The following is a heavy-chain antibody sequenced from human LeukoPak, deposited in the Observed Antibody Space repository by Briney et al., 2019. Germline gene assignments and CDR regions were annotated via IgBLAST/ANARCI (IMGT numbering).Heavy chain of an antibody. Sequence: ASVKVSCKASGCTFTSYAISWVRQAPGQGLEWMGWINPNFGKTNYARRFRGRVMLTSDTSTRTAYMELSSLRAEDTAVYYCPRDNYSTARRCFYYWGQGNQVNVPS. V-gene: IGHV1-69*06. CDR2: INPNFGKT. J-gene: IGHJ4*02. CDR3: PRDNYSTARRCFYY. CDR1: GCTFTSYA. D-gene: IGHD5-24*01.